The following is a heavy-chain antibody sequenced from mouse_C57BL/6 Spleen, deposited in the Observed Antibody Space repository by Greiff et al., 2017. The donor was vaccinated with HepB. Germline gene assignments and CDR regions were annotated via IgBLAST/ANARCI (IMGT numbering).Heavy chain of an antibody. J-gene: IGHJ3*01. CDR3: TTPSGWFAY. D-gene: IGHD3-1*01. CDR2: IDPENGDT. CDR1: GFNIKDDY. V-gene: IGHV14-4*01. Sequence: EVQLQQSGAELVRPGASVKLSCTASGFNIKDDYMHWVKQRPEQGLEWIGWIDPENGDTEYASKFQGKATITADTSSNTAYLQRSSLTSEDTAVYYCTTPSGWFAYWGQGTLVTVSA.